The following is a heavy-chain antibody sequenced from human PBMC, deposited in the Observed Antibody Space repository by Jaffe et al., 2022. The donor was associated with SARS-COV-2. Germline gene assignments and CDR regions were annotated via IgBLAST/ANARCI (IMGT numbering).Heavy chain of an antibody. CDR3: ARGGFGELFHIQH. J-gene: IGHJ1*01. CDR1: GFTFSSYS. Sequence: EVQLVESGGGLVKPGGSLRLSCAASGFTFSSYSMNWVRQAPGKGLEWVSSISSSSSYIYYADSVKGRFTISRDNAKNSLYLQMNSLRAEDTAVYYCARGGFGELFHIQHWGQGTLVTVSS. CDR2: ISSSSSYI. D-gene: IGHD3-10*01. V-gene: IGHV3-21*01.